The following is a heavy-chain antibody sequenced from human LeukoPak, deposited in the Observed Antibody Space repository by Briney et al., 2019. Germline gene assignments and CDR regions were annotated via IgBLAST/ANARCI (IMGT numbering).Heavy chain of an antibody. V-gene: IGHV4-38-2*02. CDR3: ARQGSSRFDP. Sequence: SETLSLTCTVSGYSISSGYYWGWIRQSPGKGLEWIGSIYHSGSTYYNPSLKSRVTISVDTSKNQFSLKLSSVTAADTAVYYCARQGSSRFDPWGQGTLVTVSS. CDR1: GYSISSGYY. D-gene: IGHD6-13*01. CDR2: IYHSGST. J-gene: IGHJ5*02.